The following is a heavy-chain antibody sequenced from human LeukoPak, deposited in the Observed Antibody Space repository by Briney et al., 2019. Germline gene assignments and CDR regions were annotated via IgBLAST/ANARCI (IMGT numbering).Heavy chain of an antibody. CDR3: ARVMIGTVNWFDH. Sequence: GGSLRLSCVASGFTFSDYYMSWMRQAPGKGVEGVSCISSSSSYSNYADSVKGRFTISRDNAKNSLYLQMDSLRAEDTAVYYCARVMIGTVNWFDHWGQGTLVTVSS. J-gene: IGHJ5*02. V-gene: IGHV3-11*06. CDR1: GFTFSDYY. CDR2: ISSSSSYS. D-gene: IGHD3-22*01.